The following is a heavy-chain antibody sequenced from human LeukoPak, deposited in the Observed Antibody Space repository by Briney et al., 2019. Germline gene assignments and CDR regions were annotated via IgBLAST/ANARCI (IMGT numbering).Heavy chain of an antibody. D-gene: IGHD1-20*01. CDR2: LSASGDST. CDR3: AKRECSDNNCYFVN. Sequence: GGSLRLSCAASGFTLSSYGMSWVRQAPAKGMEWVSTLSASGDSTYYVDSVKGRFTISRDNSKNTLYLQMDSLRAEDTAVYYCAKRECSDNNCYFVNWGQGTLVTVSS. J-gene: IGHJ4*02. V-gene: IGHV3-23*01. CDR1: GFTLSSYG.